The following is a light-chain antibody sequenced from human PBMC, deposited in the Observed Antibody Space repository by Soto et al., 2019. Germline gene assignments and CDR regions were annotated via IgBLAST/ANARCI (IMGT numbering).Light chain of an antibody. CDR1: QNIGNY. J-gene: IGKJ3*01. Sequence: DIQMTQSPSSLSASVGDRVTITCRSSQNIGNYVNWYQQKPGRAPKVLIYAASTLPSGVPSRFSGSGGGTEFTLTITSLQPEDSATYYCQQSYSGQLTFGPGTKVDIK. CDR2: AAS. V-gene: IGKV1-39*01. CDR3: QQSYSGQLT.